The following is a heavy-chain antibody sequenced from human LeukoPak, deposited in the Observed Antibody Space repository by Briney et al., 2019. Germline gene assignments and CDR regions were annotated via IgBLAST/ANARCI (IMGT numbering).Heavy chain of an antibody. CDR3: ARHVRGTTRNYYFDY. CDR2: VYYSGST. J-gene: IGHJ4*02. Sequence: SETLSLTCTVSGGSISSSMYYGGWIRQPPGKGLEWIGSVYYSGSTYYNPSLKSRVTISVDTSKNQFSLKLSSVTAADTAVYYCARHVRGTTRNYYFDYCGQGTLVTVSS. CDR1: GGSISSSMYY. V-gene: IGHV4-39*01. D-gene: IGHD1-1*01.